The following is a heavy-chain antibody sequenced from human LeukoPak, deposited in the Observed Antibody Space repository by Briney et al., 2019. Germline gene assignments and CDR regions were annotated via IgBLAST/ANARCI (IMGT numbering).Heavy chain of an antibody. J-gene: IGHJ4*02. Sequence: GGSLRLSCAASGFTFSSYGMHWVRQAPGKGLEWVAFIRYDGSNKYYADSVKGRFTISRDNSKNTLYLQMNSLRAEDTAVYYCAKSADRYYGSGPLDYWGQGTLSPSPQ. CDR3: AKSADRYYGSGPLDY. CDR2: IRYDGSNK. CDR1: GFTFSSYG. D-gene: IGHD3-10*01. V-gene: IGHV3-30*02.